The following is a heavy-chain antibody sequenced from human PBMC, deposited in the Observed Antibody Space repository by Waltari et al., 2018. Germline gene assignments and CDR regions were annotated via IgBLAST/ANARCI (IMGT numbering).Heavy chain of an antibody. V-gene: IGHV3-48*03. CDR3: ARWVLPIDY. J-gene: IGHJ4*02. CDR2: ISPISNTI. Sequence: VQLVESGGGLVLPGGSLRLSCAASGFSFSNYERTWVRRAPGKGLGCLSYISPISNTIYYADSVKGRFSISRDNAKNSLFLQMNGLRAEDTAVYYCARWVLPIDYWGLGTLVTVSS. CDR1: GFSFSNYE. D-gene: IGHD1-26*01.